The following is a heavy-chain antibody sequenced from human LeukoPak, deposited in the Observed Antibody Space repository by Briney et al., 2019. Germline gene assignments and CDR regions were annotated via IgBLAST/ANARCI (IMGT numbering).Heavy chain of an antibody. CDR3: ARSEMADY. D-gene: IGHD1-14*01. J-gene: IGHJ4*02. Sequence: ASVTVSCKASGYTFTDYYMHWVRQAPGQGLEWMGWINPNSGDTNHAQNFQGRVTLTRDTSISSAYMELSSLRSDDAALYYCARSEMADYWGQGTLVTGSS. V-gene: IGHV1-2*02. CDR2: INPNSGDT. CDR1: GYTFTDYY.